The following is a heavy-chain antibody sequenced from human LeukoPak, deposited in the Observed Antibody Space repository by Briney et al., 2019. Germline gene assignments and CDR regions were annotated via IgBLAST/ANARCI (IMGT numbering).Heavy chain of an antibody. D-gene: IGHD6-13*01. CDR3: AGLTIAAAGPFDY. V-gene: IGHV4-39*01. CDR2: IYYSGST. CDR1: GGSISSSSYY. J-gene: IGHJ4*02. Sequence: PSETLSLTCTVSGGSISSSSYYWGWIRQPPGKGLEWIGSIYYSGSTYYNPSLKSRVTISVDTSKNQFSLKLSSVTAADTAVYYCAGLTIAAAGPFDYWGQGTLVTVSS.